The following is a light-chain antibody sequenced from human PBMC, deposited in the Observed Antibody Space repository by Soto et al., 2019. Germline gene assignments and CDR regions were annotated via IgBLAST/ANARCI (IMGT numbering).Light chain of an antibody. J-gene: IGLJ2*01. CDR3: SSYTRSSTLV. V-gene: IGLV2-14*01. Sequence: QSVLTQPPSVSGAPGQRVTISCTGSSSNNGAGYDVSWYQQHPGTAPKLMIYEVSNRPSGVSNRFSGSKAGNTASLTISGPQAEDEADYYCSSYTRSSTLVFGGGTK. CDR1: SSNNGAGYD. CDR2: EVS.